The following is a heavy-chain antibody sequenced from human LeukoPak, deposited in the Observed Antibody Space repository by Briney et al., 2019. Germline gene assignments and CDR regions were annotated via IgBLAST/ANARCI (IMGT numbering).Heavy chain of an antibody. J-gene: IGHJ6*03. Sequence: SETLSLTCTVSGYSISSGYYWGWIRQPPGKGLEWIGSIYHSGSTYYNPSLKSRVTISVDTSKNQFSLKLSSVTAADTAVYYCARLRRYYGSGSYQIIAYRYYYMDVWGKGTTVTISS. V-gene: IGHV4-38-2*02. CDR2: IYHSGST. CDR1: GYSISSGYY. CDR3: ARLRRYYGSGSYQIIAYRYYYMDV. D-gene: IGHD3-10*01.